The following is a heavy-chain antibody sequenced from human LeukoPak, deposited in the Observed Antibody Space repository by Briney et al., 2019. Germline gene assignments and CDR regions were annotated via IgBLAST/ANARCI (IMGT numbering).Heavy chain of an antibody. CDR2: IYHSGST. CDR3: ARVSWGVGATKGMDV. V-gene: IGHV4-30-2*01. Sequence: SETLSLTCAVSGGSISSGGYSWSWIRQPPGKGLEWIGYIYHSGSTYYNPSLKSRVTISVDRSKNQFSLKLSSVTAADTAVYYCARVSWGVGATKGMDVWGQGTTVTVSS. CDR1: GGSISSGGYS. D-gene: IGHD1-26*01. J-gene: IGHJ6*02.